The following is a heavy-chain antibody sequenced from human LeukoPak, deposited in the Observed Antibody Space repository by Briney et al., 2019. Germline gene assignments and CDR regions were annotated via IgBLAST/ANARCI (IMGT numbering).Heavy chain of an antibody. D-gene: IGHD6-19*01. J-gene: IGHJ3*02. CDR3: ARNLKQWLDPYDAFDI. Sequence: SETLSLTCTVSGPSISSYYWSWIRQPPGKGREWLGYIYYSGSTNYNPSLKSRVTISVDTSKNQFSLKLSSVTAADTAVYYCARNLKQWLDPYDAFDIWGQGTMVTVSS. V-gene: IGHV4-59*01. CDR1: GPSISSYY. CDR2: IYYSGST.